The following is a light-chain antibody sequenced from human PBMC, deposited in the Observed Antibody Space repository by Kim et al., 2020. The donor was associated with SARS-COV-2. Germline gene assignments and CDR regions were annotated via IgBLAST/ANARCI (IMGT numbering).Light chain of an antibody. J-gene: IGLJ3*02. V-gene: IGLV3-19*01. CDR2: GDD. CDR3: NSRHISGNHWV. Sequence: SSELTQDPAVSVALGQTVRITCQGDSLRNYHASWLQQKPGQAPVVVIYGDDHRPSGIPDRFSGSSSGNTASLTITGAQAEDEADYHCNSRHISGNHWVF. CDR1: SLRNYH.